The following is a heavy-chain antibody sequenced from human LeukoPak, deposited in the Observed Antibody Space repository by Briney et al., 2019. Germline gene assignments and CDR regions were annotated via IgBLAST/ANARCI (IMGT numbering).Heavy chain of an antibody. CDR2: IYYSGST. CDR1: GGSISGTPYH. D-gene: IGHD3-3*01. CDR3: ARASTIFGHFAY. Sequence: SETLSLTCAISGGSISGTPYHWGWIRQPPGKGLEWIGSIYYSGSTYYNPSLKSRLTISVDTSKNQFSLKLSSVTAADTAVYYCARASTIFGHFAYWGRGTLVTVSS. V-gene: IGHV4-39*07. J-gene: IGHJ4*02.